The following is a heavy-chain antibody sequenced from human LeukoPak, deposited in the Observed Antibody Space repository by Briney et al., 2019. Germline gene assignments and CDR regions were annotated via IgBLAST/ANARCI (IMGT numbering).Heavy chain of an antibody. CDR3: ARHTNRWFDP. J-gene: IGHJ5*02. V-gene: IGHV4-59*01. Sequence: SETLSLTCTVSGGSISNYYWSWIRQPPGKGLEWIGYIYNSGTTNYNPSLRSRVTISVDTSKNQFSLRLSFVTAADTAVYYCARHTNRWFDPWGQGTLVTVSS. D-gene: IGHD1-14*01. CDR1: GGSISNYY. CDR2: IYNSGTT.